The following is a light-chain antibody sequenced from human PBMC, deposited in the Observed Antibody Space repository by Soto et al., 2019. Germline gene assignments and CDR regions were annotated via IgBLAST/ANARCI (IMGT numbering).Light chain of an antibody. CDR1: QSVNSN. V-gene: IGKV3-15*01. CDR2: GAS. Sequence: EIVMTQSPATLSVSPGERATLSCRASQSVNSNLAWYQQKPGQAPRLLVYGASTRATGIPARFSGSGSGTEFTLTISSLQSEDFAVYYCQQCNDWPPLTFGGGTKVEIK. CDR3: QQCNDWPPLT. J-gene: IGKJ4*01.